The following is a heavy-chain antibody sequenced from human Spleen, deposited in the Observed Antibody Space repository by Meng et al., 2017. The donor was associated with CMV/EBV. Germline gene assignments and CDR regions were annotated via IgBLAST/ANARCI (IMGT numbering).Heavy chain of an antibody. J-gene: IGHJ5*02. CDR1: GGSISSYY. D-gene: IGHD2-15*01. V-gene: IGHV4-4*07. Sequence: QVQLQESGPGLVKPPETLSLTCTVSGGSISSYYWSWIRQPAGKGLEWIGRIYTSGSTNYNPSLKSRVTMSVDTSKNQFSLKLSSVTAADTAVYYCARAHGYCSGGSCSEYNWFDPWGQGTLVTVSS. CDR3: ARAHGYCSGGSCSEYNWFDP. CDR2: IYTSGST.